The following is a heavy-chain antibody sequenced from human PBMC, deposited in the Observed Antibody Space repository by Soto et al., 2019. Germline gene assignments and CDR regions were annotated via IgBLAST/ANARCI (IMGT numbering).Heavy chain of an antibody. Sequence: EVQLLESGGGLVQPGGSLRLSCVASGFTFSNYAMSWVRQAPGKGLEWVSGTSGSGGSTYYTDSVKGRFTISRDNSMNTLYLQMDSLRVEDTAVYYCAKAGGRYVAYYFDNCFQGTLVTVSS. V-gene: IGHV3-23*01. D-gene: IGHD1-20*01. CDR3: AKAGGRYVAYYFDN. CDR1: GFTFSNYA. J-gene: IGHJ4*02. CDR2: TSGSGGST.